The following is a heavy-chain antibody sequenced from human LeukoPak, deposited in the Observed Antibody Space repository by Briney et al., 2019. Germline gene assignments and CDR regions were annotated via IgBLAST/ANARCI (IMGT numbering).Heavy chain of an antibody. J-gene: IGHJ4*02. CDR3: AGRRYYYDSSGYLGY. D-gene: IGHD3-22*01. Sequence: ASVKVSCKASGGTFSSYAISWVRQAPGQGLEWMGRINPNSGGTNYAQKFQGRVTMTRDTSISTAYMELSRLRSDDTAVYYCAGRRYYYDSSGYLGYWGQGTLVTVSS. V-gene: IGHV1-2*06. CDR2: INPNSGGT. CDR1: GGTFSSYA.